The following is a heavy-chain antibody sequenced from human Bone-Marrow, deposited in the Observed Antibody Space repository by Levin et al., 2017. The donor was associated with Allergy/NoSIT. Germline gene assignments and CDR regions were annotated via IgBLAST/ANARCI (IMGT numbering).Heavy chain of an antibody. CDR2: LYSFCPT. CDR1: GEGSRRRREE. Sequence: LSLTGKGEGEGSRRRREEGGGKGESPGKGLSFLFLLYSFCPTSSPSSLKSRLTISIDTSKNQFSLKLSSVTAADTAVYYCARPQYGVRSAFDIWGQGTMVTVSS. CDR3: ARPQYGVRSAFDI. J-gene: IGHJ3*02. D-gene: IGHD5/OR15-5a*01. V-gene: IGHV4-39*01.